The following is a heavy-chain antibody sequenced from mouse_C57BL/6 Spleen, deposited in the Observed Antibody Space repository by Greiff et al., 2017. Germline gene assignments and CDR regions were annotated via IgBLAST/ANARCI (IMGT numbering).Heavy chain of an antibody. CDR1: GYTFTDYE. V-gene: IGHV1-15*01. Sequence: VLLVESGAELVRPGASVTLSCKASGYTFTDYEMHWVKQTPVHGLEWIGAIDPETGGTAYNQKFKGKAILTADKSSSTAYMELRSLTSEDSAVYYCTRRGYYFDYWGQGTTLTVSS. J-gene: IGHJ2*01. CDR2: IDPETGGT. CDR3: TRRGYYFDY.